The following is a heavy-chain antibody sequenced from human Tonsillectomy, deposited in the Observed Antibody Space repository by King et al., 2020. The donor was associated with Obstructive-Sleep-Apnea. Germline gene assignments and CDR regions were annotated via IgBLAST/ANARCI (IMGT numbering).Heavy chain of an antibody. CDR3: AGANDSSVLEY. CDR1: GGSISRSNYY. D-gene: IGHD3-22*01. Sequence: QLQESGPGLVKPSETLSLTCTVSGGSISRSNYYWAWIRQPPGKGLEWIGGIYYSGSTYYNPSLKSRVTISVDTSKNQFSLKLSSVTAADTAVYYCAGANDSSVLEYWGQGTLVTVSS. J-gene: IGHJ4*02. V-gene: IGHV4-39*07. CDR2: IYYSGST.